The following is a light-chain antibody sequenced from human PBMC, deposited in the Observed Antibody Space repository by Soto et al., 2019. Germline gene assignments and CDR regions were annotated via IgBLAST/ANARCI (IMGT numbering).Light chain of an antibody. CDR3: AAWDESPNVPV. CDR2: SDN. CDR1: NSNIGRNT. Sequence: QSVLTQPPSASGTPGQRVTISCSGSNSNIGRNTVNWYQQFPRAAPNLLIHSDNQRPSGVPERFSGSRSGTSASLAISGLQSEDEADYYCAAWDESPNVPVFGGGTKLTVL. V-gene: IGLV1-44*01. J-gene: IGLJ3*02.